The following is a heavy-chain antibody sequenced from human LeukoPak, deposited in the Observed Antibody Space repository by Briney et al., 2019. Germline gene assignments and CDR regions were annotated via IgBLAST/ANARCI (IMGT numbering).Heavy chain of an antibody. D-gene: IGHD3-22*01. Sequence: KPSETLSLTCTVSGGSISSYYWSWIRQPAGKGLGWIGRIYTSGSTNYNPSLKSRVTMSVDTSKNQFSLKLSSVTAADTAVYYCASSVYDSSGYWFDPWGQGTLVTVSS. V-gene: IGHV4-4*07. J-gene: IGHJ5*02. CDR2: IYTSGST. CDR3: ASSVYDSSGYWFDP. CDR1: GGSISSYY.